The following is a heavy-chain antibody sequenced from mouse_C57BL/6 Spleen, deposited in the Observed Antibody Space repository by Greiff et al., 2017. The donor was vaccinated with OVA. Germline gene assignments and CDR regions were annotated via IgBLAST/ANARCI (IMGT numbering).Heavy chain of an antibody. Sequence: EVKVEESGGGLVQPGGSLKLSCAASGFTFSDYYMYWVRQTPEKRLEWVAYISNGGGSTYYPDTVKGRFTISRDNAKNTLYLQMSRLKSEDTAMYYCARHSFITTVVATGYFDVWGTGTTVTVSS. CDR2: ISNGGGST. J-gene: IGHJ1*03. CDR1: GFTFSDYY. CDR3: ARHSFITTVVATGYFDV. D-gene: IGHD1-1*01. V-gene: IGHV5-12*01.